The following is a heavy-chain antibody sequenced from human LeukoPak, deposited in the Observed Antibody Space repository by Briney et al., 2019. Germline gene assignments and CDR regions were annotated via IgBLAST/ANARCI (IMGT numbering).Heavy chain of an antibody. CDR3: AKERSTYSGSYYDYYFDY. CDR1: GFTFRSYA. Sequence: GGSLRLSCAASGFTFRSYAISWVRQSPGKGLEWVSAISGSGFGTYYADSVKGRFTISRDNSKSTLYLQVNSLRAEDTAVYYCAKERSTYSGSYYDYYFDYWGQGTLVTVSS. D-gene: IGHD1-26*01. J-gene: IGHJ4*02. CDR2: ISGSGFGT. V-gene: IGHV3-23*01.